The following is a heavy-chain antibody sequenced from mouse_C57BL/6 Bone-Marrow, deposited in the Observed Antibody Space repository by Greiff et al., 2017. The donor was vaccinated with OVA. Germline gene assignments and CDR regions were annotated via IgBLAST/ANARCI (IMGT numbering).Heavy chain of an antibody. J-gene: IGHJ4*01. CDR1: GFTFSSYA. V-gene: IGHV5S21*01. CDR2: ISSGGDYI. CDR3: ARDAGYDGYYVAMDY. D-gene: IGHD2-3*01. Sequence: EVQGVESGEGLVKPGGSLKLSCAASGFTFSSYAMSWVRQTPEKRLEWVAYISSGGDYIYYADTVQGRFTISRDNARNTLYLQMSSLKSEDTAMYYCARDAGYDGYYVAMDYWGQGTSVTVSS.